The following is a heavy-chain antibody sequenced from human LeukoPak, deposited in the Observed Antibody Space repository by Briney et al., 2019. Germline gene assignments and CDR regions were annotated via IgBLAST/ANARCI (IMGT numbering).Heavy chain of an antibody. CDR1: GGSISSYY. CDR3: AREESRPLEHIVVVSDYYYYYMDV. V-gene: IGHV4-4*07. CDR2: IYTSGST. Sequence: PSETLSLTFTVSGGSISSYYWSWIRQPAGKGLEWIGRIYTSGSTNYNPSLKSRVTMSVDTSKNQFSLKLSSVTAADTAVYYCAREESRPLEHIVVVSDYYYYYMDVWGKGTTVTVSS. D-gene: IGHD2-21*01. J-gene: IGHJ6*03.